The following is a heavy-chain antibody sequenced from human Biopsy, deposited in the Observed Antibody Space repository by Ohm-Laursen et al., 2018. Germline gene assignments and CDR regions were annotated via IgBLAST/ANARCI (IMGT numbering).Heavy chain of an antibody. Sequence: SETLSLTCVVSGGSVNSDSSYWSWIRQPPGKGLEWIGYISYSGSTKYSPSLKSPVTISVDTSKNQFSLKLSSVTAADTAVYYCASYSHHYYDFDYWGQGTLVTVSS. CDR2: ISYSGST. J-gene: IGHJ4*02. CDR3: ASYSHHYYDFDY. V-gene: IGHV4-61*01. D-gene: IGHD3-16*01. CDR1: GGSVNSDSSY.